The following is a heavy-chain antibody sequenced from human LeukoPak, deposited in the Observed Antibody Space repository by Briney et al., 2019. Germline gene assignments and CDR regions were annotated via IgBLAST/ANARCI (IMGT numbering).Heavy chain of an antibody. V-gene: IGHV3-23*01. J-gene: IGHJ4*02. CDR2: ISGVTGST. CDR1: GFTFSNYG. Sequence: GGSLRLSCAASGFTFSNYGMSWVRQAPGKGLEWVSTISGVTGSTHYGDSVKGRFTISRDNSKNALHLQMNSLRAEDTAIYYCAKGLSPNGWLTPFDYWGQGTLVTVSS. D-gene: IGHD6-19*01. CDR3: AKGLSPNGWLTPFDY.